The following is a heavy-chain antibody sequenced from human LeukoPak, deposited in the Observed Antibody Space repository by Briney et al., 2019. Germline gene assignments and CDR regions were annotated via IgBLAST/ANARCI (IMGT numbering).Heavy chain of an antibody. J-gene: IGHJ4*02. CDR3: ARAGGSGYLYYFDY. CDR1: GGSISSGGYY. Sequence: SETLSLTCTVSGGSISSGGYYWSWIRQPAGKGLEWIGRIYTSGSTNYNPSLKSRVTISVDTSKNQFSLKLSSVTAADTAVYYCARAGGSGYLYYFDYWGQGTLVTVSS. V-gene: IGHV4-61*02. CDR2: IYTSGST. D-gene: IGHD3-22*01.